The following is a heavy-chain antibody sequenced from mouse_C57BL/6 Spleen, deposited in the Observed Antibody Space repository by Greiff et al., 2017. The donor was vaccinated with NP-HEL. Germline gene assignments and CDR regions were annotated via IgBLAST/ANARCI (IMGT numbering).Heavy chain of an antibody. Sequence: QVQLKESGPELVKPGASVKISCKASGYAFSSSWMNWVKQRPGKGLEWIGRIYPGDGDTNYNGKFKGKATLTADKSSSTAYMQLSSLTSEDSAVYFCASGYYGSSYEDYFDYWGQGTTLTVSS. CDR2: IYPGDGDT. CDR3: ASGYYGSSYEDYFDY. CDR1: GYAFSSSW. V-gene: IGHV1-82*01. J-gene: IGHJ2*01. D-gene: IGHD1-1*01.